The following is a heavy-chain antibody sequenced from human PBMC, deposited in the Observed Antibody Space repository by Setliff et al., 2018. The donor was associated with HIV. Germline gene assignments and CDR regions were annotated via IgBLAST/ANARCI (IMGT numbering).Heavy chain of an antibody. CDR3: ATDSNFGSIVTPWDY. J-gene: IGHJ4*02. CDR2: FDLEDGET. CDR1: GYSVTELS. D-gene: IGHD1-26*01. Sequence: RASVKVSCKVSGYSVTELSIHWVRQAPGKGLEWMGSFDLEDGETIYAQKFQGRVTMTEDTSTDTAYMELSSLRSEDTAVYYCATDSNFGSIVTPWDYWGQGTLVTVSS. V-gene: IGHV1-24*01.